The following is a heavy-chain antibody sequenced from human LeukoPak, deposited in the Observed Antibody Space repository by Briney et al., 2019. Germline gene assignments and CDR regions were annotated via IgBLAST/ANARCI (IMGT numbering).Heavy chain of an antibody. CDR2: IGTAGDT. CDR1: GFTFNSFA. V-gene: IGHV3-13*01. Sequence: HPGGSLRLSCAASGFTFNSFAMSWVRQAPGKGLEWVSGIGTAGDTYYSASVKGRSTISRENAKKSLYLQMNSLRAGGTAVYYCARQGTGGNGYFDLWGRGTLVTVSS. CDR3: ARQGTGGNGYFDL. D-gene: IGHD4-23*01. J-gene: IGHJ2*01.